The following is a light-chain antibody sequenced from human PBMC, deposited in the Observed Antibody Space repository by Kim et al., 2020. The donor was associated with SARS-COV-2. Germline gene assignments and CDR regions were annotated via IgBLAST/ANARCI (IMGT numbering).Light chain of an antibody. Sequence: GHGVSIACSRSSSNIGSNYESGYKQLPGPAPQLLIYSNNQRPSGVPARFSGSKSGTSASLAISGLRSEDEADYYCAAWDDSLSGPVFGGGTQLTVL. CDR1: SSNIGSNY. V-gene: IGLV1-47*02. CDR3: AAWDDSLSGPV. CDR2: SNN. J-gene: IGLJ2*01.